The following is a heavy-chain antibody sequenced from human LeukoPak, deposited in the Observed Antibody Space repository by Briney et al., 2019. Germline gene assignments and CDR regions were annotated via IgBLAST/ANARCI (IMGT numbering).Heavy chain of an antibody. CDR3: VRDNPRCCGVVPANIDDY. V-gene: IGHV3-23*01. CDR2: ISGPGSSS. D-gene: IGHD2-15*01. CDR1: GFSFSGNA. Sequence: GGSLRLSCEASGFSFSGNAMSWVRQAPGKGLEWVSAISGPGSSSYYSDSVKGRFTISRDTSKNTLYLQMSSLTAEDTAVYYCVRDNPRCCGVVPANIDDYWGQGTLVTVSS. J-gene: IGHJ4*02.